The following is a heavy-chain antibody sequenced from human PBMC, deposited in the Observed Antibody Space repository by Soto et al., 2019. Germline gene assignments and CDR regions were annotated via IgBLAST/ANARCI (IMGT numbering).Heavy chain of an antibody. CDR1: GGSISGYY. CDR2: IYYSGST. J-gene: IGHJ4*02. D-gene: IGHD3-22*01. CDR3: ASETYYYDSSGYYQYYFAY. Sequence: SETLSLTCTVSGGSISGYYWSWIRQPPGKGLEWIGYIYYSGSTNYNPSLKSRVTISVDTSKNQFSLKLSSVTAADTAVYYCASETYYYDSSGYYQYYFAYWGQGTLVTAPQ. V-gene: IGHV4-59*01.